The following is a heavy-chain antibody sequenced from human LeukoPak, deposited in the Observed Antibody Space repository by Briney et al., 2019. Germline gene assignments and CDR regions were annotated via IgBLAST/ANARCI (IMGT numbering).Heavy chain of an antibody. D-gene: IGHD4-17*01. J-gene: IGHJ4*02. CDR1: GYTFTNYG. CDR2: IGAYNGNT. CDR3: ARGYGDYVGGSDY. V-gene: IGHV1-18*01. Sequence: ASVKVSCKSSGYTFTNYGITWVRQAPGQGLEWMGWIGAYNGNTNYAQRLQDRVTMTRDTSTNTAYLELRSLGPDDTAVYYCARGYGDYVGGSDYWGQGTLVTVSS.